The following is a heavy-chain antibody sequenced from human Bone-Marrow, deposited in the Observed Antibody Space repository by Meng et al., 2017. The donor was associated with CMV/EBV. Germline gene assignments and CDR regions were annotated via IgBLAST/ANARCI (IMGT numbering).Heavy chain of an antibody. J-gene: IGHJ6*02. V-gene: IGHV4-61*01. CDR1: GGSVSSGSYY. Sequence: SETLSLTCTVSGGSVSSGSYYWSWIRQPPGKGLEWIGYLYYSGTTNYNPSLKSRVTISVDTSKNQFSLKLTSVTAADTAVYYCAREAGYYYYDMDVWGQGTTVTASS. CDR2: LYYSGTT. CDR3: AREAGYYYYDMDV. D-gene: IGHD3-22*01.